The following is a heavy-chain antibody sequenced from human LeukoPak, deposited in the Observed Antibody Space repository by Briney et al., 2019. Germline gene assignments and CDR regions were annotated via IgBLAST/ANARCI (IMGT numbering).Heavy chain of an antibody. D-gene: IGHD3-22*01. CDR2: ISSSGSTI. V-gene: IGHV3-48*03. Sequence: GGSLRLSCAASGFTFSSYEMNWVRQAPGKGLEWVSYISSSGSTIYYADSVKGRFTISRDNAKNSLYLQMNSLRDEDTAVCYCAKDSDYYHSSGYYYAYFQHWGQGTLVTVSS. CDR1: GFTFSSYE. CDR3: AKDSDYYHSSGYYYAYFQH. J-gene: IGHJ1*01.